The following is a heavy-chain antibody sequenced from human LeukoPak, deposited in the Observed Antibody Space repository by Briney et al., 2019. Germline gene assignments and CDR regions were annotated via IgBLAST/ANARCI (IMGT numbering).Heavy chain of an antibody. J-gene: IGHJ4*02. D-gene: IGHD4-23*01. CDR3: AKDKGAVVTPSFDY. CDR2: ISWNSGSI. V-gene: IGHV3-9*01. CDR1: GFTFDDYA. Sequence: GRSLRLSCAASGFTFDDYAMHWVRQAPGKGLEWVSGISWNSGSIGYADSVKGRFTISRDSAKNSLYLQMNSLRAEDTALYYCAKDKGAVVTPSFDYWGQGTLVTVSS.